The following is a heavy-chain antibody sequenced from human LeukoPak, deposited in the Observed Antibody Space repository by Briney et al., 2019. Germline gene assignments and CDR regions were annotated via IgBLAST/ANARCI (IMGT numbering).Heavy chain of an antibody. V-gene: IGHV4-30-4*02. Sequence: PSETLSLTCTVSGGSISSGDKYWIWIRQPPGKGLEWIGNVYYSGTTSYNPSLKSRLTISLDTSKNQFSLKLTSVTAADTAVYYCSRGRNTLSPWGQGSLVTVSS. CDR2: VYYSGTT. J-gene: IGHJ5*02. CDR3: SRGRNTLSP. CDR1: GGSISSGDKY.